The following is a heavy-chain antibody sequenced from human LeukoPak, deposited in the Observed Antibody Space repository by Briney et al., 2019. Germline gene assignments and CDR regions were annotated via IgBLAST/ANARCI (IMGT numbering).Heavy chain of an antibody. J-gene: IGHJ5*02. V-gene: IGHV1-2*02. CDR3: ARPLGSLKEYWWFDP. CDR1: GYSFSDFY. D-gene: IGHD2/OR15-2a*01. CDR2: INPNSGGT. Sequence: GASVTVSCTASGYSFSDFYIHWLRQPPGQGLEWLGWINPNSGGTNFAQYFQGRVTMTRDTSTSTVYMELSSLRSDDTAVYYCARPLGSLKEYWWFDPWGQGTLVTVSS.